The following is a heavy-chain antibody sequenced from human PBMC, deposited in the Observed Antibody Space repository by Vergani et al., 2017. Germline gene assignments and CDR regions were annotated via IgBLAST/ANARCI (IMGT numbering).Heavy chain of an antibody. J-gene: IGHJ6*03. CDR1: GFTFSSYA. Sequence: EVQLLESGGGLVQPGGSLRLSCAASGFTFSSYAMSWVRQAPGKGLEWVSVIYSGGSSTYYADSVKGRFTISRDNSKNTLYLQMNSLRAEDTAVYYCAKTPDGDYYYMDVWGKGTTVTVSS. D-gene: IGHD1-14*01. CDR3: AKTPDGDYYYMDV. CDR2: IYSGGSST. V-gene: IGHV3-23*03.